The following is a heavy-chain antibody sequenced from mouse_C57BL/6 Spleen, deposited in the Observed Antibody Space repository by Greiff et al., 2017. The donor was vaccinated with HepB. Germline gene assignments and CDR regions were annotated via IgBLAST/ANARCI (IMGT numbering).Heavy chain of an antibody. Sequence: QVQLQQPGAELVMPGASVKLSCKASGYTFTSYWMHWVKQRPGQGLEWIGEIDPSDSYTNYNQKFKGKSTLTVDTSSSTAYMQLSSLTSEDSAVYYCARCRYSEFFDYWGQGTTLTVSS. J-gene: IGHJ2*01. CDR1: GYTFTSYW. CDR3: ARCRYSEFFDY. CDR2: IDPSDSYT. V-gene: IGHV1-69*01.